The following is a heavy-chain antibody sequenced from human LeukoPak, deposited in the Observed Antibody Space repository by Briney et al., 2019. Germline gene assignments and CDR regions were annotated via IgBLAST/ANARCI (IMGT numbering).Heavy chain of an antibody. CDR2: INPNSGGT. D-gene: IGHD3-22*01. V-gene: IGHV1-2*02. J-gene: IGHJ3*02. CDR1: GYTFTSYG. CDR3: ARDYTMIVAGRGRAFDI. Sequence: ASVKVSCKASGYTFTSYGISWVRQAPGQGLEWMGWINPNSGGTNYAQKFQGRVTMTRDTSISTAYMELSRLRSDDTAVYYCARDYTMIVAGRGRAFDIWGQGTMVTVSS.